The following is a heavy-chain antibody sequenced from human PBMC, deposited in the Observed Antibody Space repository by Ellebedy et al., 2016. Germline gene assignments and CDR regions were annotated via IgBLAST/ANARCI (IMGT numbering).Heavy chain of an antibody. Sequence: ASVKVSCKASGYTFTSYAMHWVRQAPGQRLEWMGWINAGNGNTKYSQKFQGRVTITRDTSASTAYMELSRLRSEDTAVYYCARTTMVRGVIGAKLDYWGQGTLVTVSS. J-gene: IGHJ4*02. CDR2: INAGNGNT. CDR3: ARTTMVRGVIGAKLDY. D-gene: IGHD3-10*01. CDR1: GYTFTSYA. V-gene: IGHV1-3*01.